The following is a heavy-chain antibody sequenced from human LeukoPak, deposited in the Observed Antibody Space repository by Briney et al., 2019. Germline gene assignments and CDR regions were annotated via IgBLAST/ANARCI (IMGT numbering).Heavy chain of an antibody. Sequence: SETLSLTCAVYGGSLSGYYWSWIRQPPGKGLEWIGEINHSGSTNYNPSLKSRVTISVDTSKNQFSLKLSSVTAADTAVYYCARPVARMAPFDIWGQGTMVTVSS. CDR3: ARPVARMAPFDI. CDR1: GGSLSGYY. V-gene: IGHV4-34*01. CDR2: INHSGST. D-gene: IGHD5-12*01. J-gene: IGHJ3*02.